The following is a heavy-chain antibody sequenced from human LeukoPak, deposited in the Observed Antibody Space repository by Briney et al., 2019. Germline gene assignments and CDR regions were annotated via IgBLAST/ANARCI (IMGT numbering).Heavy chain of an antibody. CDR1: GYTFTSYD. J-gene: IGHJ6*02. V-gene: IGHV1-8*01. CDR3: ARGGNYDILTGYYSPYYYYGMDV. CDR2: MNPNSGNT. D-gene: IGHD3-9*01. Sequence: GASVKVSCKASGYTFTSYDINWVRQATGQGLEWMGWMNPNSGNTGYAQKFQGRVTMTRNTSISTAYMELSSLRSEDTAVYYCARGGNYDILTGYYSPYYYYGMDVWAKGPRSPSP.